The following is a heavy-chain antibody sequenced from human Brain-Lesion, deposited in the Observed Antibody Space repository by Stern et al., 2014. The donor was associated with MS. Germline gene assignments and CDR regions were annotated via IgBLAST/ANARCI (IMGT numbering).Heavy chain of an antibody. D-gene: IGHD2-2*01. V-gene: IGHV4-61*02. CDR1: GGSISSGGYY. CDR3: ARGRVVPGFQYYATDV. Sequence: VQLEESGPGLVKPSQTLSLSCTVSGGSISSGGYYWSWIRQPAGKGLEWIGRIFNSGSPSYNPSLKRRGTISIDTSKNQFSLRLNPMTAADTAVYYCARGRVVPGFQYYATDVWGQGTTVIVSS. J-gene: IGHJ6*02. CDR2: IFNSGSP.